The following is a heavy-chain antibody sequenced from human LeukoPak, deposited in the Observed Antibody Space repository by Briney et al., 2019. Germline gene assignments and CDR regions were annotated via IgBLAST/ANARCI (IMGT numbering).Heavy chain of an antibody. CDR2: IWYDGRNK. CDR1: GFTFSSYG. Sequence: PGGSLRPSCVASGFTFSSYGMYWVRQAPGKGLEWVAVIWYDGRNKYYADSVKGRFTISRDNSRNTLYLQMNSLRAEDTAVYYCAKDQGFQRPEYFQHWGQGTLVTVSS. CDR3: AKDQGFQRPEYFQH. V-gene: IGHV3-33*06. J-gene: IGHJ1*01.